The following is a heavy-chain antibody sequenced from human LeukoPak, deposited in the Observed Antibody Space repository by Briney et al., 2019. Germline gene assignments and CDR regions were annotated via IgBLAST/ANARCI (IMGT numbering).Heavy chain of an antibody. Sequence: PSETLSLTCAVSGASITSFHWTWFRQPAGRGLEWIGLIYTSGSTLYNPSLQSRVAMSVDVTKNQLSLKLSYVTAADAATYYCARKDGDYWGQGTLVTVSS. CDR2: IYTSGST. D-gene: IGHD6-6*01. J-gene: IGHJ4*02. CDR1: GASITSFH. V-gene: IGHV4-4*07. CDR3: ARKDGDY.